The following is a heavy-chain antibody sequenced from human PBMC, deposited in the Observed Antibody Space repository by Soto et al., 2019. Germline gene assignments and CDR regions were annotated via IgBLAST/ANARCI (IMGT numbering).Heavy chain of an antibody. J-gene: IGHJ4*02. Sequence: ASVKVSCKASGYIFTGYYMHWVRQAPGQGLEWMGWINPNSGGTNYAQKFQGRVTMTRDTSISTAYMELSRLRSDDTAVYYCARELSSSRVFDYWGQGTLVTVSS. CDR2: INPNSGGT. CDR1: GYIFTGYY. V-gene: IGHV1-2*02. CDR3: ARELSSSRVFDY. D-gene: IGHD6-6*01.